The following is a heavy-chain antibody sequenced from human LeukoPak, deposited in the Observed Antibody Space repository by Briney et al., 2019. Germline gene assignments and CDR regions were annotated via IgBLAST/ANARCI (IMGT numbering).Heavy chain of an antibody. V-gene: IGHV1-2*02. CDR3: ARSLFRLPQVHFQH. CDR2: INPNSGGT. D-gene: IGHD6-25*01. Sequence: GASVKVSCKASGYTFTGYYMHWVGQAPGQGLEWMGWINPNSGGTNYAQKFQGRVTMTRDTSISTAYMELSRLRSDDTAVYYCARSLFRLPQVHFQHWGQGTLVTVSS. CDR1: GYTFTGYY. J-gene: IGHJ1*01.